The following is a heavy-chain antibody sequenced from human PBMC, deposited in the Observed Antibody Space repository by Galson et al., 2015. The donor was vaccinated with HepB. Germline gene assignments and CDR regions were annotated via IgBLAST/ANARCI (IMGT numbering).Heavy chain of an antibody. J-gene: IGHJ2*01. V-gene: IGHV3-30*18. CDR3: AKDVGYCSTTRCYERILGDWYFDL. Sequence: SLRLSCAASGFTFSNYGMHWVRQAPGKGLEWVAVISYDGSKTYYADSVKGRFTISRDNSKNTLYLQMNSLRAEDTAVYYCAKDVGYCSTTRCYERILGDWYFDLWGRGTLVTVSS. D-gene: IGHD2-2*01. CDR2: ISYDGSKT. CDR1: GFTFSNYG.